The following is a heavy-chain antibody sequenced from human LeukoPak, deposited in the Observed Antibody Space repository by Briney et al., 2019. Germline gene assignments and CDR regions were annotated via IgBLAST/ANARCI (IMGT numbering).Heavy chain of an antibody. V-gene: IGHV3-11*04. D-gene: IGHD5-12*01. Sequence: PGGSLRLSCAASGFTFGDYYMTWIRQAPGKGLEWVSYISSSGSIIKYADSVKGRFTISRDNAKNTLYLQMNSLRAEDTAVYYCARDGYESFDYWGQGTLVTVSS. CDR2: ISSSGSII. J-gene: IGHJ4*02. CDR1: GFTFGDYY. CDR3: ARDGYESFDY.